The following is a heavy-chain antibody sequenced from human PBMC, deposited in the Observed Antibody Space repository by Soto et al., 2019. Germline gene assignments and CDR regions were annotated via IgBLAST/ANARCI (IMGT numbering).Heavy chain of an antibody. CDR2: ISSGSDYI. CDR1: GFTFSSYS. Sequence: NPGGSLRLSCAASGFTFSSYSMNWVRQAPGKGLEWVSSISSGSDYIFYADSVKGRFTISRDNAKNSLFLQMNSLTAEDTAVYYCARSPLGDAFNVWGQGTVVTVSS. CDR3: ARSPLGDAFNV. J-gene: IGHJ3*01. V-gene: IGHV3-21*01. D-gene: IGHD6-6*01.